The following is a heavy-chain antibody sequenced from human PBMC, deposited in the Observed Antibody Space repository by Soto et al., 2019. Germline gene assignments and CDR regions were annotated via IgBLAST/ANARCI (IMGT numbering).Heavy chain of an antibody. V-gene: IGHV4-34*01. CDR2: INHSGST. CDR3: ARDSHSSSGYYYYYGMDV. Sequence: SXETLSLTCAVYGWSFSGYYWSWIRQPPGKGLEWIGEINHSGSTNYNPSLKSRVTISVDTSKNQFSLKLSSVTAADTAVYYCARDSHSSSGYYYYYGMDVWGQGSTVTVSS. CDR1: GWSFSGYY. D-gene: IGHD6-13*01. J-gene: IGHJ6*02.